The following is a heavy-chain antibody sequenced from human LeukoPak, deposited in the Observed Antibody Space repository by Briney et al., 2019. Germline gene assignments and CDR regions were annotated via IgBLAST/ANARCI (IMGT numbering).Heavy chain of an antibody. CDR1: GFTFTSSA. CDR3: ARDLITTLGAWDAFDI. J-gene: IGHJ3*02. CDR2: IVVGSGNT. D-gene: IGHD4-11*01. Sequence: SVKVSCKASGFTFTSSAMQWVRQARGQRLEWIGWIVVGSGNTNYAQKFQERVTITRDMSTSTAYMELSSLRSEDTAVYYCARDLITTLGAWDAFDIWGQGTMLTVSS. V-gene: IGHV1-58*02.